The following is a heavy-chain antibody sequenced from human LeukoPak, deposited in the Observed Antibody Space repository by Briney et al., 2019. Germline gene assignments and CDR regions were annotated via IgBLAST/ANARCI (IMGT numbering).Heavy chain of an antibody. J-gene: IGHJ4*02. Sequence: GGSLRLSCTASGFTFGDYAMSWFRQAPGKGLEWVGFIRSKAYGGTTEYAASVKGRFTISRDDSKSIAYLQMNSLKTEDTAVYYCATESYYGFHYWGQGTLVTVSS. CDR1: GFTFGDYA. V-gene: IGHV3-49*03. CDR2: IRSKAYGGTT. D-gene: IGHD3-10*01. CDR3: ATESYYGFHY.